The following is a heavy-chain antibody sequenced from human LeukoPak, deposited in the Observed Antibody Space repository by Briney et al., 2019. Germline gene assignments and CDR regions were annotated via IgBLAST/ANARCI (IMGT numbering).Heavy chain of an antibody. J-gene: IGHJ4*02. CDR1: VYTFTNYV. D-gene: IGHD2-21*01. CDR3: ARDERAVTAGGEYYFDY. V-gene: IGHV1-18*01. CDR2: ISNYNGNM. Sequence: ASVKVSCKASVYTFTNYVVSWVGQAPGQGVEGVGWISNYNGNMHSAPKFQGRVTITTDTSTSTAYMELRSLTSDDTAVYYCARDERAVTAGGEYYFDYWGQGTLVTVSS.